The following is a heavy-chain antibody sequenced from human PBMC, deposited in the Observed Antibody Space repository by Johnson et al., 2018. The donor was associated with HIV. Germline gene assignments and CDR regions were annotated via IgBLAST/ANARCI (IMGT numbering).Heavy chain of an antibody. D-gene: IGHD3-16*01. CDR2: IDSRGSII. Sequence: VQLVESGGGLVQPGGSLRLSCAASGFTFSSYGMHWVRQAPGKGLEWVSYIDSRGSIIYYADSVKGRFTISRDNAKRSLFLQMNSLRVEDTAGYFCVSLGVGHQKGAFEIWGHGTMVTVSS. CDR1: GFTFSSYG. CDR3: VSLGVGHQKGAFEI. J-gene: IGHJ3*02. V-gene: IGHV3-48*04.